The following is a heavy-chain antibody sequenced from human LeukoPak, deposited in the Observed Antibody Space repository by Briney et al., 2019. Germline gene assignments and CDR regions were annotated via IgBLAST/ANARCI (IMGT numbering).Heavy chain of an antibody. CDR3: SRGSWSYYNECDS. J-gene: IGHJ5*01. V-gene: IGHV4-4*07. D-gene: IGHD3-10*01. CDR2: IYTSGST. CDR1: GGSISSYY. Sequence: PSETLSLTCTVSGGSISSYYWSWIRQPAGKGLEWIGRIYTSGSTNYNPSLESRVTMSVDTSKNQFSLQQSSVTAADVAVYYCSRGSWSYYNECDSWGQGTLVTVSS.